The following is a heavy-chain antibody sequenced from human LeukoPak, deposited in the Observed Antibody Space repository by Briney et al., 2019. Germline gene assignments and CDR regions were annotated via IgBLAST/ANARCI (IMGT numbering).Heavy chain of an antibody. CDR3: TRDRSSSCTRDWFDP. J-gene: IGHJ5*02. CDR1: GYTFTSYG. V-gene: IGHV1-18*01. D-gene: IGHD6-13*01. CDR2: ISAYNGNT. Sequence: GAAVKVSCKASGYTFTSYGISWVRQAPGQGLEWMGWISAYNGNTNYAQKLQGRVTMTTDTSTSTAYMELRSLRSDDTAVYYCTRDRSSSCTRDWFDPSGQGALVTVSS.